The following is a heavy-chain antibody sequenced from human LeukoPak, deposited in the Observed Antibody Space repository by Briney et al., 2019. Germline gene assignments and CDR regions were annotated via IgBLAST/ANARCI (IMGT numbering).Heavy chain of an antibody. CDR1: GGSISSYY. V-gene: IGHV4-59*01. CDR3: ARESRAYAGYYFDY. Sequence: PSETLSLTCTVSGGSISSYYWSWIRQPPGKGLEWIGYIYYSGSTNYNPSLKSRVTISVDTSKNQFSLKLSSVTAADTAVYYCARESRAYAGYYFDYWGQETLVTVSS. CDR2: IYYSGST. J-gene: IGHJ4*02.